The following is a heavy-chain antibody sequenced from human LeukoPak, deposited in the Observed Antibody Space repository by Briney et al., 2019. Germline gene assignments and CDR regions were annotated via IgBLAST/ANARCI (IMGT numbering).Heavy chain of an antibody. Sequence: SETLSLTCAVYGGSFSGYYWSWIRQPPGKGLEWIGEINDSGSTNYNPSLKSRVTISVDTSKNQFSLKLSSVTAADTAVYYCARTEKRYCSSTSCYKGGRFDPWGQGTLVTVSS. D-gene: IGHD2-2*02. CDR3: ARTEKRYCSSTSCYKGGRFDP. CDR1: GGSFSGYY. V-gene: IGHV4-34*01. CDR2: INDSGST. J-gene: IGHJ5*02.